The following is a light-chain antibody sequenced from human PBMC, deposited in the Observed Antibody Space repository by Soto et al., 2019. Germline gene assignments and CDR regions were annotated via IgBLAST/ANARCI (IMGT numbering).Light chain of an antibody. CDR3: AVWDDSLRGWV. V-gene: IGLV1-47*02. J-gene: IGLJ3*02. Sequence: QSVLTQPPSASETPGQRVTISCSGRFSNIGSNYVYWYQQLPGTAPKLLIFTNDQRTSGVPGRFSGSKSGTSASLAISGLRSEDEADYYCAVWDDSLRGWVFGGGTKLTVL. CDR2: TND. CDR1: FSNIGSNY.